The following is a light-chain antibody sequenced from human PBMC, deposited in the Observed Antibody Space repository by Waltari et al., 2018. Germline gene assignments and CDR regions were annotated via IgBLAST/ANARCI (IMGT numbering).Light chain of an antibody. CDR2: GAS. Sequence: EIVLTQSPGTLSLSPGERATLSCRASQSVSSSYLAWYQQKPGQAPRLLIYGASSRATGIPDRFSGSGSGTDFTLTISRLEPEAFAVYYCQQYGSPMYTFGQGTKLEIK. CDR3: QQYGSPMYT. J-gene: IGKJ2*01. CDR1: QSVSSSY. V-gene: IGKV3-20*01.